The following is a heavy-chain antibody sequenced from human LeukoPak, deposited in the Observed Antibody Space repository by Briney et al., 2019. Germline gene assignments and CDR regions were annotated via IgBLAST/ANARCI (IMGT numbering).Heavy chain of an antibody. Sequence: GGSLRLSCAASGFTFSSYGMHWVRQAPGKGLEWVAFIRYDGSNKYYADSVKGRFTISRDNSKNTLYLQMNSLRAEDTAVYYCARDRGASAGDWYFDLWGRGTLVTVSS. D-gene: IGHD3-10*01. CDR3: ARDRGASAGDWYFDL. V-gene: IGHV3-30*02. CDR2: IRYDGSNK. J-gene: IGHJ2*01. CDR1: GFTFSSYG.